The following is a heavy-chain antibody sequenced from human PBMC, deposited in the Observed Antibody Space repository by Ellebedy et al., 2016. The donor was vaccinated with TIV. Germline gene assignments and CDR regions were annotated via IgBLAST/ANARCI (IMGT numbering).Heavy chain of an antibody. Sequence: GESLKISXAASGFPFNVYYMSWIRQAPGKGLEWVSYISLRSTNTDYADSVKGRFTISRDDAKDSLYLQMNSLRAEDTAVYYCRRGHYFHYWGQGTLVTVSS. CDR1: GFPFNVYY. V-gene: IGHV3-11*05. J-gene: IGHJ4*02. CDR3: RRGHYFHY. CDR2: ISLRSTNT.